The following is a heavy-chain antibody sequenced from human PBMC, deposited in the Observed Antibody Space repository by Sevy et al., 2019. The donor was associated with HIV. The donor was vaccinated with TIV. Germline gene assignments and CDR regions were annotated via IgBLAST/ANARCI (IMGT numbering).Heavy chain of an antibody. D-gene: IGHD3-9*01. CDR2: IKSKTDGGTT. CDR3: TTRWYDILTGYYSAGAFDI. V-gene: IGHV3-15*01. J-gene: IGHJ3*02. CDR1: GFTFSNAW. Sequence: GGSLRLSCAASGFTFSNAWMSWVRQAPGKGLVWVGRIKSKTDGGTTDYAAPVKGRFTISRDDSKNTLYLQMNSLKTEDTAVYYCTTRWYDILTGYYSAGAFDIWGQGTMVTVS.